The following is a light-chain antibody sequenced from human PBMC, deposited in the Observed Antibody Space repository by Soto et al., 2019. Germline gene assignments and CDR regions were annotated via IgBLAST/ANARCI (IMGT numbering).Light chain of an antibody. CDR3: QQYYATPLT. CDR1: QSLLYSSNNYNY. CDR2: WAS. J-gene: IGKJ4*01. V-gene: IGKV4-1*01. Sequence: DIVMTQSPDSLAVSLGERATIHCKSSQSLLYSSNNYNYLAWYQQKSGQSPKLLIYWASTRESGVPDRFRGSGSGTDFTLTITNLQSDDVAFYYCQQYYATPLTFGGGTKVEIK.